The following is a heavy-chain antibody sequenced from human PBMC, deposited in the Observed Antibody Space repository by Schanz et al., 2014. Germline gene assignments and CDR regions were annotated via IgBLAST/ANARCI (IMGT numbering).Heavy chain of an antibody. CDR1: GGSISSSDW. J-gene: IGHJ3*02. D-gene: IGHD4-17*01. CDR2: INQSGTT. Sequence: QVQLQESGPGLVKPSGTLSLTCAVSGGSISSSDWWSWVRQPPGKGLEWIGEINQSGTTNYNPSLKSRVTMSVDTSKNQFSLKLSSVTAADTAVYYCARDRGHGDLPGDIWGQGTMVTVSS. CDR3: ARDRGHGDLPGDI. V-gene: IGHV4-4*02.